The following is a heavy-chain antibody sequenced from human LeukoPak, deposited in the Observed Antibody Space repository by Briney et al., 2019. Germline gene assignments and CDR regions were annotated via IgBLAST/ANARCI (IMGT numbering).Heavy chain of an antibody. D-gene: IGHD6-19*01. CDR1: GGSIGNSV. Sequence: SQTLSLTWTVAGGSIGNSVCSWIRPPPGKGLGWVGSFSYSGSTNYNPSLKSRVTISGDTSKDQFSLKVNSVTAADTAMYYCARQNSGWYFYFDYWGQGTLVTVSS. V-gene: IGHV4-59*08. J-gene: IGHJ4*02. CDR3: ARQNSGWYFYFDY. CDR2: FSYSGST.